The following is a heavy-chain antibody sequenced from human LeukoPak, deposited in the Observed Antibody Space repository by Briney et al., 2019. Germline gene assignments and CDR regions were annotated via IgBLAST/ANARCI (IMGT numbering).Heavy chain of an antibody. CDR2: ISGSGHST. CDR3: AKEALYSSSWDYFDY. Sequence: GGSLRLSCAASGFTFSSFAMSWVRQAPGKGLEWVSAISGSGHSTSYADSVKGRFTISRDNSKNTLYLQMNSLRAEDTAVYYCAKEALYSSSWDYFDYWGQGTLVTVSS. D-gene: IGHD6-13*01. J-gene: IGHJ4*02. V-gene: IGHV3-23*01. CDR1: GFTFSSFA.